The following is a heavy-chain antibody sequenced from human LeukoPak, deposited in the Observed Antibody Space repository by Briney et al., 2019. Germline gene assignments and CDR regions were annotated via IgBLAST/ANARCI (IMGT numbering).Heavy chain of an antibody. D-gene: IGHD5-12*01. CDR2: IYYSGST. V-gene: IGHV4-39*07. J-gene: IGHJ4*02. CDR1: GGSISSSSYY. CDR3: ARDLIGNSGPHYFDY. Sequence: KASETLSLTCTVSGGSISSSSYYWGWIRQPPGKGLEWIGSIYYSGSTYYNPSLKSRVTTSVDTSKNQFSLKLSSVTAADTAVYYCARDLIGNSGPHYFDYWGQGTLVTVSS.